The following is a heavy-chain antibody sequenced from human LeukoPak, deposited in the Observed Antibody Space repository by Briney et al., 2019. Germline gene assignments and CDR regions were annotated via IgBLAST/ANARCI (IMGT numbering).Heavy chain of an antibody. J-gene: IGHJ4*02. V-gene: IGHV4-39*01. D-gene: IGHD6-19*01. CDR1: GGSISSSSYY. Sequence: SETLSLTCTVSGGSISSSSYYWGWIRQPPGKGLEWIGSIYYSGSTYYNPSLKSRVTISVDTSKNQFSLKLSSVTAADTAVYYCARHSYSNGWTLIYYFDYWGQGTLVTVSS. CDR3: ARHSYSNGWTLIYYFDY. CDR2: IYYSGST.